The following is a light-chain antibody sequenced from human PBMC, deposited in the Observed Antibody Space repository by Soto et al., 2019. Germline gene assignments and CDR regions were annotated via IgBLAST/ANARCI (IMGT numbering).Light chain of an antibody. CDR2: GAS. V-gene: IGKV3-15*01. CDR3: QQYTDWPRT. J-gene: IGKJ1*01. Sequence: EIVMTQSPATLSVSPGEGVTLSCRASQNINANLAWYQQRPGQAPRLLIYGASGRATGTPARFSGSGSGTEFTLTISILQSEDFGVYFCQQYTDWPRTFGLGTKVETK. CDR1: QNINAN.